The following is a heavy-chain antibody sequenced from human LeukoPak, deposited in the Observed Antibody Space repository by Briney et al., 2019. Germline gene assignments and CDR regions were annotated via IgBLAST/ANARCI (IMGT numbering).Heavy chain of an antibody. J-gene: IGHJ4*02. CDR1: GFTVSSNY. CDR3: ARSIPEIDY. D-gene: IGHD1-14*01. CDR2: IYGGGNI. Sequence: QPGGSLRLSCAASGFTVSSNYMNWVRQAPGKGLEWVSVIYGGGNIYYADSVKGRFTISRDNAKNSLYLQMNSLRAEDTAMYYCARSIPEIDYWGQGTLVTVSS. V-gene: IGHV3-53*03.